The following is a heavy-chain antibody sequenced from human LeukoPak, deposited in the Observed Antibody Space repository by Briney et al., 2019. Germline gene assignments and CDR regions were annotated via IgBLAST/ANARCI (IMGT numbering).Heavy chain of an antibody. Sequence: GGSLRLSCAASGFTFSSYEMNWVRQAPGKGLEWVSYISSSGSTIYYADSVKGRFTISRDNAKNSLYLQMNSLRAEDMAVYYCARDRRYCSGGSCYFPPRWGQGTLVTVSS. CDR3: ARDRRYCSGGSCYFPPR. CDR2: ISSSGSTI. J-gene: IGHJ4*02. V-gene: IGHV3-48*03. CDR1: GFTFSSYE. D-gene: IGHD2-15*01.